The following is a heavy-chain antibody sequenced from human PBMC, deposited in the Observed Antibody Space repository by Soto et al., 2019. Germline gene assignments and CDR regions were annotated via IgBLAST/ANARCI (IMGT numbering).Heavy chain of an antibody. CDR3: ARGTYYADRDLVLEY. CDR1: GGSISTYY. D-gene: IGHD3-10*01. V-gene: IGHV4-59*01. J-gene: IGHJ4*02. Sequence: QVQLQESGPGLVKPSETLSLTCTVFGGSISTYYWSWIRQPPWKGLEWIGYIDYSGNTKYNPSLKGRLTILVDTSRNQFSLTMSSVSAADTAVYYCARGTYYADRDLVLEYWGQGSLVTVSS. CDR2: IDYSGNT.